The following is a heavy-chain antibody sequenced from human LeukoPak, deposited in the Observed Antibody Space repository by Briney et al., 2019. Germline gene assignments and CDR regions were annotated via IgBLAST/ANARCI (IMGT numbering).Heavy chain of an antibody. CDR1: VYTFITFG. CDR3: ARDHMAARPGWFDA. Sequence: ASVKVSCKASVYTFITFGINWVRQAPGQGLEWMGWISVYNGDTKYAQKFQGRVTMTTDTSTNTTYMEVRSLTFDDTAVYYCARDHMAARPGWFDAWGQGTLVTVSA. J-gene: IGHJ5*02. D-gene: IGHD6-6*01. CDR2: ISVYNGDT. V-gene: IGHV1-18*01.